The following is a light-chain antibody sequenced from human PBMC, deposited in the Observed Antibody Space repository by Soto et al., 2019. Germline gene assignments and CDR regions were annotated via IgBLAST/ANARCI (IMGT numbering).Light chain of an antibody. CDR1: SSNIGAGYD. V-gene: IGLV1-40*01. Sequence: QSVLTQPPSVSGAPGQRVTISCTGSSSNIGAGYDVHWYQQLPGTAPKLLIYGNTNRPSAVPDRFSGSKSGTSASLAITGLQAEDEADYYCQSHDTSLSGYVFGTGTKVTVL. CDR3: QSHDTSLSGYV. J-gene: IGLJ1*01. CDR2: GNT.